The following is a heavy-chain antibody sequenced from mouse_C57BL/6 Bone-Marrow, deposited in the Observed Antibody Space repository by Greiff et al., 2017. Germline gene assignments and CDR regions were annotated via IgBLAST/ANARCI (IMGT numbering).Heavy chain of an antibody. CDR1: GYSFTSYY. D-gene: IGHD2-12*01. CDR3: ARIGSYDVYYAMDY. V-gene: IGHV1-66*01. CDR2: IYPGSGNT. Sequence: QVQLQQSGPELVKPGASVSISCKASGYSFTSYYIYWVKQRPGQGLVWIGWIYPGSGNTKYNEKFKGKATLTADTSSSTYYMQLSGLTSEDSAVYYCARIGSYDVYYAMDYWGQGTSVTVSA. J-gene: IGHJ4*01.